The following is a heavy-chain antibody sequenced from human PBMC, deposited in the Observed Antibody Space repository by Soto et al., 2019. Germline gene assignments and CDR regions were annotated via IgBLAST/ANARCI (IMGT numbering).Heavy chain of an antibody. V-gene: IGHV3-7*03. D-gene: IGHD3-3*01. Sequence: GGSLRLSCAASGFTFTSYLMTWVRQAPGEGLEWVANIKEDGSVKYYVDSVKGRFTISRDNAKNSLYLEMNSLRADDTAIYYCARYYDGSGNSDAFDIWGQGTMVTVSS. CDR2: IKEDGSVK. CDR1: GFTFTSYL. J-gene: IGHJ3*02. CDR3: ARYYDGSGNSDAFDI.